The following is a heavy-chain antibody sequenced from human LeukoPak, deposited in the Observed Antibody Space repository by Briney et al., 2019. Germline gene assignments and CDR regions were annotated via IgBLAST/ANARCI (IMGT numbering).Heavy chain of an antibody. D-gene: IGHD2-2*01. J-gene: IGHJ5*02. CDR3: AKGYCSSTSCYWFDP. CDR2: INHSGST. Sequence: SETLSLTCAVYGGSFSGYYWSWIRQPPGKGLEWIGEINHSGSTTYNPSLKNRVTISVDTSKNQFSLKLSSVTAADTAVYYCAKGYCSSTSCYWFDPWGQGTLVTVSS. V-gene: IGHV4-34*01. CDR1: GGSFSGYY.